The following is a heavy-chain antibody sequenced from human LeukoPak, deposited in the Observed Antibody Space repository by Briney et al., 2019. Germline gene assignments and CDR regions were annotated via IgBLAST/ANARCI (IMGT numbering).Heavy chain of an antibody. CDR3: ARGQFRYYDSSGYYGPDY. Sequence: GGSLRLSCPASGFTFSSYSMNWVRQAPGKGLEWVSSISSSSNYIYYADSVKGRFTISRDNAKNSLYLQMNSLRAEDTAVYYCARGQFRYYDSSGYYGPDYWGQGTLVTVSS. CDR1: GFTFSSYS. D-gene: IGHD3-22*01. CDR2: ISSSSNYI. V-gene: IGHV3-21*01. J-gene: IGHJ4*02.